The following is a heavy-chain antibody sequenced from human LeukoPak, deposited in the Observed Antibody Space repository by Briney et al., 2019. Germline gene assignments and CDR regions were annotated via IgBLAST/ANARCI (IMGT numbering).Heavy chain of an antibody. CDR1: GFTFSNYS. Sequence: GGSLRLSCAASGFTFSNYSMSWVRQAPGKRLEWVPAISASGGSTYYADSVKGRFTISRDNSKNTLYLQMNSLRAEDTAVYHCAKDGTGCGGDCYSDYWGQGTLLTVSS. D-gene: IGHD2-21*02. J-gene: IGHJ4*02. V-gene: IGHV3-23*01. CDR2: ISASGGST. CDR3: AKDGTGCGGDCYSDY.